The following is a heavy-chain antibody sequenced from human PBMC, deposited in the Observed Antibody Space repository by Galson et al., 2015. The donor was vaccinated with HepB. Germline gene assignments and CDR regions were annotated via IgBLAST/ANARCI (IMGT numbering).Heavy chain of an antibody. V-gene: IGHV3-30*03. CDR2: ISYDESNK. J-gene: IGHJ6*02. CDR3: ARVWDRGRTTRWSNYYYGMDV. CDR1: GFTFSDYI. D-gene: IGHD1-7*01. Sequence: SLRLSCAASGFTFSDYIIHWVRQAPGKGLEWVVVISYDESNKYGDSVEGRFTISRDNSKNTLFLHMNTLRTEDTAVYYCARVWDRGRTTRWSNYYYGMDVWGQGTTVTVSS.